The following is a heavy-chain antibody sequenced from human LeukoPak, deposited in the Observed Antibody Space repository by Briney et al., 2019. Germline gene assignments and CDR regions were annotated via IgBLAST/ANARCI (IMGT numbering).Heavy chain of an antibody. CDR1: GGSFSGYY. CDR2: INHSGST. D-gene: IGHD6-19*01. V-gene: IGHV4-34*01. CDR3: ARPGIAVADNWFDP. Sequence: SETLSLTCAAYGGSFSGYYWSWIRQPPGKGLEWIGEINHSGSTNYNPSLKSRVTISVDTSKNQFSLKLSSVTAADTAVYYCARPGIAVADNWFDPWGQGTLVTVSS. J-gene: IGHJ5*02.